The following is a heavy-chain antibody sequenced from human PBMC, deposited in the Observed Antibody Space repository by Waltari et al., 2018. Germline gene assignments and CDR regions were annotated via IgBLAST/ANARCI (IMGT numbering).Heavy chain of an antibody. CDR1: GFTFSDFA. J-gene: IGHJ4*02. D-gene: IGHD1-26*01. V-gene: IGHV3-23*01. Sequence: EVQLLESGGGLMQPGGSLRLSCLASGFTFSDFASHWARQPPGMGLEWVSSIRGSCDASYIPDSFKGRFSISRDNSKDTLFLQMNSLRVGDTAIYYCARGWSTTAFAYWGQGILVTVSS. CDR2: IRGSCDAS. CDR3: ARGWSTTAFAY.